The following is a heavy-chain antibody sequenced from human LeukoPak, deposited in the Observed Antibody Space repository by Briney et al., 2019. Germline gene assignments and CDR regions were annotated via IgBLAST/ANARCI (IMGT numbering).Heavy chain of an antibody. CDR3: ARDPHRSPLTGISGDY. J-gene: IGHJ4*02. CDR1: GFTFDDYG. D-gene: IGHD7-27*01. V-gene: IGHV3-20*04. Sequence: GGSLRLSCAASGFTFDDYGMSWVRQAPGKGLEWVSGINWNGGSTGYADSVKGRFTISRDNAKNSLYLQMNSLRAEDTALYYCARDPHRSPLTGISGDYWGQGTLVTVSS. CDR2: INWNGGST.